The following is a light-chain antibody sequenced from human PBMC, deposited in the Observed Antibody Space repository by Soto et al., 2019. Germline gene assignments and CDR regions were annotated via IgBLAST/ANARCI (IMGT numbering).Light chain of an antibody. Sequence: DIQMTQSPSSLSASVGDRVTITCRASQSISNYLDWYQQKPGKAPKLLIYAASSMQSGVPSRFSGSGSETDFTLPSSTVQPDDSATYYGQQSVSPVWTLGRVTKVEV. V-gene: IGKV1-39*01. J-gene: IGKJ1*01. CDR3: QQSVSPVWT. CDR1: QSISNY. CDR2: AAS.